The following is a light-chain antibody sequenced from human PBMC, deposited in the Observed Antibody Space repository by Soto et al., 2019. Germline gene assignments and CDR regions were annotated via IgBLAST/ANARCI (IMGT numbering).Light chain of an antibody. J-gene: IGKJ5*01. CDR1: QSISTY. CDR2: AAS. V-gene: IGKV1-39*01. Sequence: DIQMTHSPSSLSASVIYRVTITCRASQSISTYLNWYQQKPGKAPKLLIYAASSLQGGVPSRFSGSGSGTDFTLTISSLQPEDFATYYCQQLLSYPITFGQGTRLENK. CDR3: QQLLSYPIT.